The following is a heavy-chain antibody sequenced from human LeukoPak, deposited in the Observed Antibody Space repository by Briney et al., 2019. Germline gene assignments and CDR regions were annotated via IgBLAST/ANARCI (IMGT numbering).Heavy chain of an antibody. CDR2: INPNGGGT. J-gene: IGHJ6*03. CDR1: GYTFTGYY. CDR3: ARTGGYDFWSGYYPYMDV. V-gene: IGHV1-2*02. D-gene: IGHD3-3*01. Sequence: ASVKVSCKASGYTFTGYYMHWVRQAPGQGLEWMGWINPNGGGTSYAQKFQGRVTMTRDTSISTAYMELSRLRSDDTAVYYCARTGGYDFWSGYYPYMDVWGKGTTVTVS.